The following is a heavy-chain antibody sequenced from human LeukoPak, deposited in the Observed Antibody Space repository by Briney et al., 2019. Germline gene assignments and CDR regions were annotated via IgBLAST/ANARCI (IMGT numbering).Heavy chain of an antibody. CDR2: IYYSGST. J-gene: IGHJ3*02. V-gene: IGHV4-39*01. CDR1: GGSISSSSYY. CDR3: ARHMDYDFWSGYSRRGAFDI. Sequence: PSETLSLTCTVSGGSISSSSYYWGWIRQPPGKGLEWIGSIYYSGSTYYNPSLKSRVTISVDTSENQFSLKLSSVTAADTAVYYCARHMDYDFWSGYSRRGAFDIWGQGTMVTVSS. D-gene: IGHD3-3*01.